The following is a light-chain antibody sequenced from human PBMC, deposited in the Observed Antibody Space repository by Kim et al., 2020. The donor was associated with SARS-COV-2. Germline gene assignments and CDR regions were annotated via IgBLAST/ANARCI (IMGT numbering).Light chain of an antibody. CDR2: GKN. CDR1: SLRSYY. CDR3: NSRDSSGNHLL. Sequence: SSELTQDPAVSVALGQTVRITCQGDSLRSYYASWYQQKPGQSPVLVIYGKNHRPSGIPDRFSGSSSGNTASLTITGAQAEDEADYYCNSRDSSGNHLLFGGGTQLTVL. J-gene: IGLJ2*01. V-gene: IGLV3-19*01.